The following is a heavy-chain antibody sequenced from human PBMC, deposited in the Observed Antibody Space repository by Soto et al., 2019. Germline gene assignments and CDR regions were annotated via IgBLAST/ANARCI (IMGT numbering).Heavy chain of an antibody. CDR1: GFKFSSYA. CDR2: INWNSGSI. CDR3: VKDESINWYSGHFRH. J-gene: IGHJ1*01. D-gene: IGHD6-13*01. Sequence: LRLSCVASGFKFSSYALTWVRQVPGKGLEWVSGINWNSGSIGYADSVKGRFAISRDNAKNSLHLQMNSLRAEDTAFYYCVKDESINWYSGHFRHWGQGTLVTVSS. V-gene: IGHV3-9*01.